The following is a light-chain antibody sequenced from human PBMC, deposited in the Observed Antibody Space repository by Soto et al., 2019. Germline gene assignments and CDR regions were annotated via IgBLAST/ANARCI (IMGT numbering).Light chain of an antibody. V-gene: IGKV1-5*01. CDR1: QSISRW. CDR2: DAS. J-gene: IGKJ2*01. Sequence: IQMTQSPSTLSASVGGRVTITCRASQSISRWLAWYRLKPGKAPKLLIYDASNLESGVPSRFSGSGSGTEFTLTISSMQPDDFATYYCQQYHRYSYTFGQGTKVDIK. CDR3: QQYHRYSYT.